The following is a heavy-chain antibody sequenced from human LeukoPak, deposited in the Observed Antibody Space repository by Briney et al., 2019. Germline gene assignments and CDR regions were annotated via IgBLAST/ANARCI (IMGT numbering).Heavy chain of an antibody. V-gene: IGHV1-69*13. CDR3: ARGGGYIAAAVYLFDY. Sequence: ASVKVSCKASGGTFSSYAISWVRQAPGQGLEWMGGIIPIFGTANYAQKFQGRVTTTADESTSTAYMELSSLRSEDTAVYYCARGGGYIAAAVYLFDYWGQGTLVTVSS. CDR1: GGTFSSYA. J-gene: IGHJ4*02. D-gene: IGHD6-13*01. CDR2: IIPIFGTA.